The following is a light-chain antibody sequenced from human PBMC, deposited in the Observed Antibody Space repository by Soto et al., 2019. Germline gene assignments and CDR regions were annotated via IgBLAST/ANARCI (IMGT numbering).Light chain of an antibody. CDR3: SAHVGSNNFV. J-gene: IGLJ7*01. Sequence: QSALTQPPSASGSPGQPVTITCTGSSGDIDYKYVSWYQHHPDKAPKLMIYEVSRRPSGVPDRFSGSKSGNTAYLIVSGLQAEDEADYYCSAHVGSNNFVFGTGTQLTVL. CDR2: EVS. CDR1: SGDIDYKY. V-gene: IGLV2-8*01.